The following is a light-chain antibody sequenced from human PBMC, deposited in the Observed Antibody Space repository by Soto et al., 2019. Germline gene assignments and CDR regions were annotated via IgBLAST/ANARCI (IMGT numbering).Light chain of an antibody. CDR3: SSYTSRRTGV. J-gene: IGLJ3*02. V-gene: IGLV2-14*03. CDR2: DVT. Sequence: QSALTQPASVSGSPGQSITISCTGTSSDVGGYDYVSWYQLHPGKAPKLLINDVTSRPSGVSNRFSGSKSDNTASLTISGLQAEDEAEYYCSSYTSRRTGVFGGGTKLTVL. CDR1: SSDVGGYDY.